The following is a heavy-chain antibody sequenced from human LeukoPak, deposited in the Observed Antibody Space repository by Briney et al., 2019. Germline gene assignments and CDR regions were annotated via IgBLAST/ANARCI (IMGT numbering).Heavy chain of an antibody. CDR1: GGTFSSYA. Sequence: ASVKVSCKASGGTFSSYAISWVRQAPGQGLEWMGGIIPIFGTANYAQKFQGRVTITADESTSTAYTELSSLRSEDTAVYYCARVYCSSTSCYTVTEAFDIWGQGTMVTVSS. CDR3: ARVYCSSTSCYTVTEAFDI. J-gene: IGHJ3*02. CDR2: IIPIFGTA. V-gene: IGHV1-69*13. D-gene: IGHD2-2*02.